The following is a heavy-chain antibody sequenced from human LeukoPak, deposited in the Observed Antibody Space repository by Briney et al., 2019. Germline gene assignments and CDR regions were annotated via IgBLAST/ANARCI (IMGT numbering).Heavy chain of an antibody. J-gene: IGHJ4*02. D-gene: IGHD2-21*01. V-gene: IGHV3-23*01. CDR1: GFTFSSYA. Sequence: PGGSLRLSCAASGFTFSSYAMSWVCQAPGKGLEWVSVISGSGGSTSYADSVKGRFTISRDNSKNTLYLQMNSLRVEDTAVYYCAKDRALVRSAYFDYWGQGTLVIVSS. CDR3: AKDRALVRSAYFDY. CDR2: ISGSGGST.